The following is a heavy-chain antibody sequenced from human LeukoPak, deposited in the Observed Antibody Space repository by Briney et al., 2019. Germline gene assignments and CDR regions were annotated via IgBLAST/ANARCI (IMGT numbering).Heavy chain of an antibody. D-gene: IGHD3-10*01. CDR3: ATEITMIRGVRDY. CDR2: FDPEAGET. Sequence: ASVKVSCKVSGDTLTELSMHWVRQAPGKGLEWMGGFDPEAGETIYAQKFQDRVTMTEDTSTDTAYMDLSSLRFEDTAVYYCATEITMIRGVRDYWGQGTLVTVSS. V-gene: IGHV1-24*01. J-gene: IGHJ4*02. CDR1: GDTLTELS.